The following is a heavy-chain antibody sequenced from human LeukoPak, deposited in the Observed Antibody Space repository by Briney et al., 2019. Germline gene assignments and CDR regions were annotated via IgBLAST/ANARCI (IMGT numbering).Heavy chain of an antibody. V-gene: IGHV4-59*01. CDR3: ARGLVADGIDY. D-gene: IGHD6-13*01. Sequence: SETLTLTCTVSGGSISSYSWSWIRQPPGKGLEWIGHTYYSGSTNYNPSLKSRVTISVDTSKNQFSLKVSSVTAADTAVYYCARGLVADGIDYWGQGTLVTVSS. CDR1: GGSISSYS. J-gene: IGHJ4*02. CDR2: TYYSGST.